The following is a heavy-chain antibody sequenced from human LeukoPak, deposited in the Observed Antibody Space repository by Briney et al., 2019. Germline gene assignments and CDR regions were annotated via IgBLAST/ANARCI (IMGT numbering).Heavy chain of an antibody. D-gene: IGHD4-17*01. CDR3: ARVRSMTTVTTNAFDI. J-gene: IGHJ3*02. CDR2: IYHSGST. CDR1: GYSISSGYY. Sequence: SETLSLTCAVSGYSISSGYYWGWIRQPPGKGLVWIGSIYHSGSTYYNPSLKSRVTISVDTSKSQFSLKLSSVTAADTAVYYCARVRSMTTVTTNAFDIWGQGTMVTVSS. V-gene: IGHV4-38-2*01.